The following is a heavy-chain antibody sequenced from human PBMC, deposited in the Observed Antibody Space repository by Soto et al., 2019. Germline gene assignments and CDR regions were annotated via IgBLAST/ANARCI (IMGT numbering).Heavy chain of an antibody. CDR1: GGTFSSYT. J-gene: IGHJ4*02. D-gene: IGHD6-13*01. V-gene: IGHV1-69*02. Sequence: QVQLVQSGAEVKKPGSSVKVSCKASGGTFSSYTISWVRQAPGQGLEWMGRIIPILGIANYAQKFQGRVTITADKSTSTAYMELSSLRSEDTAVYYCARVLVAEAGTGPFDYWGQGTLVTVSS. CDR3: ARVLVAEAGTGPFDY. CDR2: IIPILGIA.